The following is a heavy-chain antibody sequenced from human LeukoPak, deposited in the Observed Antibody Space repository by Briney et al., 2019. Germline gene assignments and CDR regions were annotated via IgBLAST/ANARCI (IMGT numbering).Heavy chain of an antibody. CDR1: GGSISSSSYY. CDR2: IYYSGST. J-gene: IGHJ5*02. D-gene: IGHD1-26*01. V-gene: IGHV4-39*07. Sequence: PSETLSLTCTVSGGSISSSSYYWGWIRQPPGKGLEWIGSIYYSGSTYYNPSLKSRVTISVDTSKNQFSLKLSSVTAADTAVYYCARDLLRGSYFGWFDPWGQGTLVTVSS. CDR3: ARDLLRGSYFGWFDP.